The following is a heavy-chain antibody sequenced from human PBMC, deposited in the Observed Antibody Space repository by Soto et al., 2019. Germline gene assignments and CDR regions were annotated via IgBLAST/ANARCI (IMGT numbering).Heavy chain of an antibody. CDR2: INHSGST. D-gene: IGHD2-15*01. CDR1: GGSFSGYY. J-gene: IGHJ5*02. V-gene: IGHV4-34*01. CDR3: ARGLGYCSGGSCYWNWSDP. Sequence: QVQLQQWGAGLLKPSETLSHTCAVYGGSFSGYYWSWIRQPPGKGLEWIGEINHSGSTNYNPSLKSRVTISVDTSKNQFSLKLSSVTAADTAVYYCARGLGYCSGGSCYWNWSDPWGQGTLVTVSS.